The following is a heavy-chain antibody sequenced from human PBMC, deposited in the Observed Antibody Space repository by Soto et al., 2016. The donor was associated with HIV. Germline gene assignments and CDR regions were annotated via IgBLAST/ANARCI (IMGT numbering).Heavy chain of an antibody. V-gene: IGHV3-64*01. D-gene: IGHD5-18*01. Sequence: EVQLVESGGGLVQPGGSLRLSCAASGFTFSSYAMHWVRQAPGKGLEYVSAISSNGGSTYYANSVKGRFTISRDKSKNTLYLQMGSLRAEDTAVYYCARDYRNVDTAKLRGDRVDYVGPGNPGPPSPQ. J-gene: IGHJ4*02. CDR3: ARDYRNVDTAKLRGDRVDY. CDR1: GFTFSSYA. CDR2: ISSNGGST.